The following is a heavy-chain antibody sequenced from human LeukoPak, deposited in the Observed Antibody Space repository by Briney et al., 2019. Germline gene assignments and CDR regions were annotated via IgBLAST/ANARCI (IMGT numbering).Heavy chain of an antibody. CDR1: GFTLDDYA. V-gene: IGHV3-9*01. Sequence: GGSLILSCAAYGFTLDDYAMQWVRQAPGKVLGWVSGILWYSDNRTYADSVNGRFSICIDNARHSRHLQMNSLRVEDTSFYYCPNLYGSGSQNDVFDLWGQGTMVTVSS. J-gene: IGHJ3*01. CDR2: ILWYSDNR. D-gene: IGHD3-10*01. CDR3: PNLYGSGSQNDVFDL.